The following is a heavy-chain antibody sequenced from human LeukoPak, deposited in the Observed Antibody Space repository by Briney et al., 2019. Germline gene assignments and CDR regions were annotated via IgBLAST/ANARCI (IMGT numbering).Heavy chain of an antibody. CDR1: GFTFSSYG. V-gene: IGHV3-30*18. D-gene: IGHD4-17*01. CDR3: AKDSGDYGTPGDY. CDR2: ISYDGSNK. J-gene: IGHJ4*02. Sequence: PGRSLRLSCAASGFTFSSYGMHWVRQAPGKGLEGVAVISYDGSNKYYADSVKGRFTISRDNSKNTLYLQMNSLRAEDTAVYYCAKDSGDYGTPGDYWGQGTLVTVSS.